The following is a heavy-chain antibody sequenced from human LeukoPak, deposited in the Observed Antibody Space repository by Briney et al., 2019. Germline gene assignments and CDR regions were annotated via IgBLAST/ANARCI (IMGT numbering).Heavy chain of an antibody. CDR2: IYTSGST. Sequence: PSQTLSLTCTVSGGSISSGSYYWSWIRQPAGKGLEWIGRIYTSGSTNYNPSLKSRVTISVDTSKNQFSLKLSSVTAADTAVYYCATTDYDSDAFDIWGQGTMVTVSS. CDR1: GGSISSGSYY. D-gene: IGHD3-22*01. V-gene: IGHV4-61*02. J-gene: IGHJ3*02. CDR3: ATTDYDSDAFDI.